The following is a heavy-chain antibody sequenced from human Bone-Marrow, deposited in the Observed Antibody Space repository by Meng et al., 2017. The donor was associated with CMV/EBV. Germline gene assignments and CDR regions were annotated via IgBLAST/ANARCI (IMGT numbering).Heavy chain of an antibody. D-gene: IGHD2-2*01. CDR3: ARVPRKDIVVFTDKGGFDY. J-gene: IGHJ4*02. CDR2: IYHSGST. CDR1: GYSISSGYY. V-gene: IGHV4-38-2*02. Sequence: SETLSLTCTVSGYSISSGYYWGWIRQPPGKGLEWIGSIYHSGSTYYNPSLKSRVTISVDTSKNQFSLKLSSVTAADTAAYYCARVPRKDIVVFTDKGGFDYWGQGTLVTVSS.